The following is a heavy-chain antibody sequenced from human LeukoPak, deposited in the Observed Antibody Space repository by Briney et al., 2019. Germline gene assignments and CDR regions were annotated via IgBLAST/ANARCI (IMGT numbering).Heavy chain of an antibody. CDR3: ATLSHVVRGVKVGWREAFDM. CDR1: GYTLTELS. J-gene: IGHJ3*02. V-gene: IGHV1-24*01. Sequence: GASVKVSCKVSGYTLTELSMHGVRQAPGKGRDGMGGFDPEDGEAIYAQKFQGRVTMTEDKSTDPAYMAMSRLRSEETAVYSCATLSHVVRGVKVGWREAFDMWGQGTMVTVSS. D-gene: IGHD3-10*01. CDR2: FDPEDGEA.